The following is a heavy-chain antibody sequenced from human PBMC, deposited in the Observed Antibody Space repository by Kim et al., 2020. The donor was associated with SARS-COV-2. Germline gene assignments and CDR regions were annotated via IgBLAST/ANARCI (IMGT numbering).Heavy chain of an antibody. Sequence: QGRVTITADKSTSTAYMERSSLRSEDTAVYYCARDHRGRVFGELAYYFDYWGQGTLVTVSS. J-gene: IGHJ4*02. V-gene: IGHV1-69*04. D-gene: IGHD3-10*01. CDR3: ARDHRGRVFGELAYYFDY.